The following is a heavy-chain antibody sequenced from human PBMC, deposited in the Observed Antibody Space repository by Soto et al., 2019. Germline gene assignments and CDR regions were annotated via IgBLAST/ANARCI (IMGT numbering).Heavy chain of an antibody. D-gene: IGHD3-22*01. CDR1: GFTFSDYY. CDR3: ARSPTQYYYDGSVKPSGAFDI. J-gene: IGHJ3*02. Sequence: PGGSLRLSCAASGFTFSDYYMSWIRQAPGKGLEWVSYISSSSSYTNYADSVKGRFTISRDNAKNSLYLQMNSLRAEDTAVYYCARSPTQYYYDGSVKPSGAFDIGGKGTMVTVSS. CDR2: ISSSSSYT. V-gene: IGHV3-11*03.